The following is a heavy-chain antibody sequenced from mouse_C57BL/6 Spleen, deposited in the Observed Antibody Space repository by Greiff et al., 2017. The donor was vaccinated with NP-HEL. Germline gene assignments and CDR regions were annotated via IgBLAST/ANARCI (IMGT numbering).Heavy chain of an antibody. Sequence: QVQLQQSGAELVKPGASVKLSCKASGYTFTSYWMHWVKQRPGQGLEWIGMIHPNSGSTNYNEKFKSKATLTVDKSSSTAYMQLSSLTSEDSAVYYCAGTTVVARDWFAYWGQGTLVTVSA. D-gene: IGHD1-1*01. V-gene: IGHV1-64*01. J-gene: IGHJ3*01. CDR3: AGTTVVARDWFAY. CDR2: IHPNSGST. CDR1: GYTFTSYW.